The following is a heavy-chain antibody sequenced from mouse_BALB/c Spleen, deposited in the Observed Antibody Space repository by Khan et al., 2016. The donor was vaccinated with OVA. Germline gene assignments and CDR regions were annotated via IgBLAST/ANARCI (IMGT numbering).Heavy chain of an antibody. CDR1: GYTFTSYY. J-gene: IGHJ3*01. CDR3: TRSGYGTFAY. Sequence: VQLQESGAELVKPGASVRLSCKASGYTFTSYYLYWVKQRPGHGLEWIGDINPSTGGTNFNEKFKSKATLTVDKSSSTAYMQLSSLTSEDSAGDYCTRSGYGTFAYWGQGTLVTVS. D-gene: IGHD2-1*01. V-gene: IGHV1S81*02. CDR2: INPSTGGT.